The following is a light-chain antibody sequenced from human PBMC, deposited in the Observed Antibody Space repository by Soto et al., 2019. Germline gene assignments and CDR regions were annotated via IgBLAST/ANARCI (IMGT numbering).Light chain of an antibody. CDR3: SSFTSSHTAV. J-gene: IGLJ3*02. V-gene: IGLV2-14*01. Sequence: QSALTQPASVSGSPGQSITISCTGTSSDVGGYNYVSWYQQHPGKAPKLMIYEVSNRPSGVSNRFSGSKSGNTASLTISGLQAEDEADYYCSSFTSSHTAVFGGGTKVTVL. CDR2: EVS. CDR1: SSDVGGYNY.